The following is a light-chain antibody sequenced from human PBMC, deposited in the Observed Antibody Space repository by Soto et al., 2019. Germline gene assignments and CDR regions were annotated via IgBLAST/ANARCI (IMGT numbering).Light chain of an antibody. CDR2: GAS. J-gene: IGKJ2*01. CDR1: QSVSSSY. Sequence: EIVLTQSPGTLSLSPGERATLSCKASQSVSSSYLAWYQQKPGQAPRLLIYGASSRATGIPDRFSGSGSGTDFTLTISTLEPEDFAIYFCHQYGSSPRTFGQGTKLEIK. CDR3: HQYGSSPRT. V-gene: IGKV3-20*01.